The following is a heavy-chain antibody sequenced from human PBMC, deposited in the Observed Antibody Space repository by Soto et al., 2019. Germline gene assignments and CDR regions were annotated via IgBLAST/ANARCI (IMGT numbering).Heavy chain of an antibody. CDR1: GGSISSYY. J-gene: IGHJ6*02. V-gene: IGHV4-59*01. Sequence: PSETLSLTCTVSGGSISSYYWSWIRQPPGKGLEWIGYIYYSGSTNYNPSLKSRVTISVDTSKNQFSLKLSSVTAADTAVYYCARNSNVYCSSTSCPRGHYYYYYSMDVWGQGTTVTVSS. CDR2: IYYSGST. D-gene: IGHD2-2*01. CDR3: ARNSNVYCSSTSCPRGHYYYYYSMDV.